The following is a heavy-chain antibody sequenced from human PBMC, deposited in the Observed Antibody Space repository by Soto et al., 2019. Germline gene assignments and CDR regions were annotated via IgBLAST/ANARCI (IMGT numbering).Heavy chain of an antibody. Sequence: QVQLVQWRGEVKKPGASVKVSCKASGYTFTSYAMHLVRQAPVQRLEWLGWINAGNGNTKYSQKFQGRVTITRDTSASTAYMELSSLRSEDTAVYYCARLHNSYYCYGMDVWGQRTTVTVSS. CDR3: ARLHNSYYCYGMDV. D-gene: IGHD1-1*01. V-gene: IGHV1-3*01. J-gene: IGHJ6*02. CDR2: INAGNGNT. CDR1: GYTFTSYA.